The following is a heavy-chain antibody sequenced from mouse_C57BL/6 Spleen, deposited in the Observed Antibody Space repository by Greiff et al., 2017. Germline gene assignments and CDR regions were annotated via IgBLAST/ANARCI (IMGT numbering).Heavy chain of an antibody. V-gene: IGHV1-55*01. J-gene: IGHJ1*03. Sequence: VQLQQPGAELVKPGASVKMSCKASGYTFTSYWITWVKQRPGQGLEWIGDIYPGSGSTNYNEKFKSKATLTVDTSSSTAYMQLSSLTSEDSAVYYCASPITTVVATFYWYFDVWGTGTTVTVAS. D-gene: IGHD1-1*01. CDR1: GYTFTSYW. CDR3: ASPITTVVATFYWYFDV. CDR2: IYPGSGST.